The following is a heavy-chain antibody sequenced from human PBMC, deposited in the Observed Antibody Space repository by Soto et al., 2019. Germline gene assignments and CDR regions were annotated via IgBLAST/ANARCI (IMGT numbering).Heavy chain of an antibody. J-gene: IGHJ4*02. CDR3: YTSIAARLYYFDY. D-gene: IGHD6-6*01. V-gene: IGHV1-2*04. CDR2: INPNSGGT. CDR1: GYTFTGYY. Sequence: ASVKVSCKASGYTFTGYYMHWVRQAPGQGLEWMGWINPNSGGTNYAQKFQGWVTMTRDTSISTAYMELSSLRAEDTAVYYCYTSIAARLYYFDYWGQGTLVTVSS.